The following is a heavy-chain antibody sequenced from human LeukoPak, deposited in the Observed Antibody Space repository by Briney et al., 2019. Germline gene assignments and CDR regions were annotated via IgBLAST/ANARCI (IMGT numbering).Heavy chain of an antibody. CDR3: ASDRRLNGDTSYSSAFDY. D-gene: IGHD2-21*01. CDR2: VSYDGSNK. CDR1: GFTFSNYA. V-gene: IGHV3-30*14. Sequence: GGSLRLSCAASGFTFSNYAMHWVRPPPGKGLEWVAVVSYDGSNKYYADSVKGRFTISSDNYKNTLYLQMNSLRPEDTAVYYCASDRRLNGDTSYSSAFDYWGQGTLVTVSS. J-gene: IGHJ4*02.